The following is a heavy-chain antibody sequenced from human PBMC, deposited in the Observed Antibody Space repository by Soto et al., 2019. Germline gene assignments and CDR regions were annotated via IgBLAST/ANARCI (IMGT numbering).Heavy chain of an antibody. CDR1: GLTVSSSY. D-gene: IGHD3-3*01. V-gene: IGHV3-53*01. Sequence: GGSLRLSCAASGLTVSSSYMSWVRQAPGKGLQWVSVIYSAGSTYYANSVKGRFTISRDNSKNTLYLQMNSLRAEDTAVYYCAKVGRPIFGVVIRVGFPVGHFDYWGQGTLVTVSS. J-gene: IGHJ4*02. CDR3: AKVGRPIFGVVIRVGFPVGHFDY. CDR2: IYSAGST.